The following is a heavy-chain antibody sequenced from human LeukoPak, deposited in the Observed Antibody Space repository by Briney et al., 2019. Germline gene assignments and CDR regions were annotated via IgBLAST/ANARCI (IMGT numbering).Heavy chain of an antibody. CDR1: GFTHSSYA. D-gene: IGHD5-18*01. V-gene: IGHV3-30-3*01. CDR2: ISDDGSNT. CDR3: AKDGGGYIYGFVFFDY. Sequence: PGGSLRLSCAASGFTHSSYAMHWVRQAPGKGLEWVAVISDDGSNTYSADSVKGRFTISRDNSKNTVYLQMNSLRAEDTAMYYCAKDGGGYIYGFVFFDYWGQGTLVTVSS. J-gene: IGHJ4*02.